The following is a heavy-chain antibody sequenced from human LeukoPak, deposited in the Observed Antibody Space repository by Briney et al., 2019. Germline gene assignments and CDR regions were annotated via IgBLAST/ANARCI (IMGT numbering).Heavy chain of an antibody. Sequence: PSQTLSLTCTVSGGSISSGSYYWSWIRQPAGKGLEWIGRIYTSGSTNYNPSLKSRVTISVDTSKNQFSLKLSSVTAADTAVYYCARGGAVVEWLSSNWFDPWGQGTLVTVSS. CDR1: GGSISSGSYY. CDR2: IYTSGST. D-gene: IGHD3-3*01. CDR3: ARGGAVVEWLSSNWFDP. V-gene: IGHV4-61*02. J-gene: IGHJ5*02.